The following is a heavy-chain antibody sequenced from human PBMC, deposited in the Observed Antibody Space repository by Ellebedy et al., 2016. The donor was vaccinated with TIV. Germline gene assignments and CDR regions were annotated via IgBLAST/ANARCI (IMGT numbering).Heavy chain of an antibody. J-gene: IGHJ6*02. CDR3: AREMGYDTLTGNYGMDV. D-gene: IGHD3-9*01. CDR1: GGSISSGGYY. CDR2: IYYSGST. V-gene: IGHV4-31*03. Sequence: LRLSCTVSGGSISSGGYYWSWIRQLPGKGLEWIGYIYYSGSTYYNPSLRSRVTISVNTSKNQFSLKLSSVTASETAVYYCAREMGYDTLTGNYGMDVWGQGTTVTVSS.